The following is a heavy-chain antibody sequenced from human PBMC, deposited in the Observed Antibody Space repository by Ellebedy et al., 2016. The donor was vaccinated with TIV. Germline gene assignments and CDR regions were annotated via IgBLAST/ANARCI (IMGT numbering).Heavy chain of an antibody. Sequence: SETLSLTXAVYGGSFSGYYWSWIRQPPGKGLEWIGEINHSGSTNYNPSLKSRVTISVDKSKNQFSLKLSSVTAADTAVYYCARGQRLLWFGEGYYGMDGWGQGTTVTVSS. CDR1: GGSFSGYY. CDR3: ARGQRLLWFGEGYYGMDG. CDR2: INHSGST. J-gene: IGHJ6*02. D-gene: IGHD3-10*01. V-gene: IGHV4-34*01.